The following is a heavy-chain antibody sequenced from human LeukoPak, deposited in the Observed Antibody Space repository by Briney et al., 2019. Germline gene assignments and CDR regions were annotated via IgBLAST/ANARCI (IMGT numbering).Heavy chain of an antibody. Sequence: SETLSLTRTVSGGSISSYYWSWIRQPPGKGLEWIGYIYYSGSTDYNPSLKSRVTISVDTSKNQFTLKLSSVTAADTAVYYCASGPPEERSLSMGVWGKGTTVTVSS. J-gene: IGHJ6*03. CDR1: GGSISSYY. V-gene: IGHV4-59*01. CDR3: ASGPPEERSLSMGV. D-gene: IGHD1-1*01. CDR2: IYYSGST.